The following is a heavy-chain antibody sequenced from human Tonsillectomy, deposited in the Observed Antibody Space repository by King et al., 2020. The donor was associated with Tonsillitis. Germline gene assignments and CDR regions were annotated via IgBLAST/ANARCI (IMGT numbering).Heavy chain of an antibody. Sequence: VQLVESGAEVKKPGSSVKVSCKASGGPFSSYVISWVRQAPGQGLAWMGGIIPIFGTANYAQKFQGRVTLTADESTSTAYMELSSLRSEDTAVYYCARDGGAVACTRLGSGYYYSMDVWGQGTTVTVSS. CDR2: IIPIFGTA. V-gene: IGHV1-69*01. CDR1: GGPFSSYV. J-gene: IGHJ6*02. D-gene: IGHD6-19*01. CDR3: ARDGGAVACTRLGSGYYYSMDV.